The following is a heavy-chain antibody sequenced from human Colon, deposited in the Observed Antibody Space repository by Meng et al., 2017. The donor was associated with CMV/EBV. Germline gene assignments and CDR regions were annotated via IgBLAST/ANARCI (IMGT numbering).Heavy chain of an antibody. CDR2: INWNGGST. CDR3: ARDTQWNFDY. Sequence: GESLKISCAASGFTFDDYGMSWVRQAPGKGLEWVSGINWNGGSTGYADSVKGRFTISRDNAKNSLYLQMNSLRAEDTALYYCARDTQWNFDYWGQGTLVTVSS. CDR1: GFTFDDYG. D-gene: IGHD6-19*01. V-gene: IGHV3-20*04. J-gene: IGHJ4*02.